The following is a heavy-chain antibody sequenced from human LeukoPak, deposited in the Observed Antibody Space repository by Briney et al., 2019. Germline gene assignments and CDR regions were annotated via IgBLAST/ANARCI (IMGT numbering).Heavy chain of an antibody. J-gene: IGHJ4*02. V-gene: IGHV4-4*02. CDR1: GGSISSSNW. CDR3: ARGRKAAAAPFFDY. Sequence: PSETLSLTCAVSGGSISSSNWWSWVRQPPGKGLEWIGEIYHSGSTNYNPSLKSRVTISVDKSKNQFSLKLSSVTAADTAVYYCARGRKAAAAPFFDYWGQGTLVTVSS. CDR2: IYHSGST. D-gene: IGHD6-13*01.